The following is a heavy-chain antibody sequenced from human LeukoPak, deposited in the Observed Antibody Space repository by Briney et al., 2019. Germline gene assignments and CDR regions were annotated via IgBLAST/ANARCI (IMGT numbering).Heavy chain of an antibody. CDR2: LSASGGST. CDR3: AKTPFSYSRSYFDY. CDR1: GLTFTTYA. J-gene: IGHJ4*02. V-gene: IGHV3-23*01. Sequence: GGSLRLSYAGAGLTFTTYAMSWVRQAPGKGLEWGSGLSASGGSTYYADSVKGRFTISRDNSKNTLYLQMNSRRGEDTAIYYCAKTPFSYSRSYFDYWGPGTLVTVSS. D-gene: IGHD6-13*01.